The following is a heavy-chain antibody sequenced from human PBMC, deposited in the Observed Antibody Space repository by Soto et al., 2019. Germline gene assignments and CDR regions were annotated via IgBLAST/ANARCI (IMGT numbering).Heavy chain of an antibody. V-gene: IGHV4-39*01. CDR2: IYYSGST. CDR3: ARHVLTAYIVYYFDF. D-gene: IGHD3-16*01. J-gene: IGHJ4*02. CDR1: GGYIRSLHDY. Sequence: LETKSLTCTVFGGYIRSLHDYWGWIRQSPGRGLEWIGSIYYSGSTYYNPSLKSRITISVDTSKNQFSLNLTSVTAADTAVYYCARHVLTAYIVYYFDFWGQGTLVTVSS.